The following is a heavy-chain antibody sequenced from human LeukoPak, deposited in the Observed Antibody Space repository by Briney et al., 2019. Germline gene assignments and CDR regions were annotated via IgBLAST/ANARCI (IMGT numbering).Heavy chain of an antibody. CDR3: ARDYSGSYRAEYFQH. CDR2: ISAYNGNT. V-gene: IGHV1-18*01. D-gene: IGHD1-26*01. CDR1: GYTFTSYG. J-gene: IGHJ1*01. Sequence: GASVKVSCKASGYTFTSYGISWVRQAPGQGLEWMGWISAYNGNTNYAQKLQGRVTMTTDTSTSTAYMELSRLRSDDTAVYYCARDYSGSYRAEYFQHWGQGTLVTVSS.